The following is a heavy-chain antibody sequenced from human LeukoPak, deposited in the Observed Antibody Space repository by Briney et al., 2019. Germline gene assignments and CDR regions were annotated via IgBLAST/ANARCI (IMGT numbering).Heavy chain of an antibody. J-gene: IGHJ6*02. CDR1: GFTFSNAW. D-gene: IGHD2-15*01. V-gene: IGHV3-15*01. Sequence: KPGGSLRLSCAASGFTFSNAWMSWVRQAPGKGLEWVGRIKSKTDGGTTDYAAPVKGRFTISRDDSKNTLYLQMNSLKTEDTAVYYCTTDTPVGIVLLHYYYYYGMDVWGQGTTVTVSS. CDR2: IKSKTDGGTT. CDR3: TTDTPVGIVLLHYYYYYGMDV.